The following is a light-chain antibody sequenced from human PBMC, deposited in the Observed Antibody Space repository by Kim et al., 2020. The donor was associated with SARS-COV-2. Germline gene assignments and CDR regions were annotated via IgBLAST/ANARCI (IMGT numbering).Light chain of an antibody. CDR1: QSISSY. Sequence: WSPGDTATLSCRASQSISSYLAWYQQRPGKAPSLLIYGSYNRDTGIPARFSGSRSGTDFTLTINSLEPEDSAVYYCQQRSNWPLTFGGGTKVDIK. CDR2: GSY. J-gene: IGKJ4*01. CDR3: QQRSNWPLT. V-gene: IGKV3-11*01.